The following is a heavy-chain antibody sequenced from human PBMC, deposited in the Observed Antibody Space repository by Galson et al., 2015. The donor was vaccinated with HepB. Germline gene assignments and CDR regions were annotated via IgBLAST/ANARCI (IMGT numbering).Heavy chain of an antibody. CDR1: GYTLTELS. CDR2: INPNSGGT. Sequence: SVKVSCKVSGYTLTELSMHWVRQAPGQGLEWMGWINPNSGGTNYAQKFQGWVTMTRDTSISTAYMELSRLRSDDTAVYYCARGGGQSEDSSGYYADYWGQGTLVTVSS. J-gene: IGHJ4*02. D-gene: IGHD3-22*01. V-gene: IGHV1-2*04. CDR3: ARGGGQSEDSSGYYADY.